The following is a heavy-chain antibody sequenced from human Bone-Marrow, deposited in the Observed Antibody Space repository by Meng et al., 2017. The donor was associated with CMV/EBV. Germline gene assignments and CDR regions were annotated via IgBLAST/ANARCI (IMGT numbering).Heavy chain of an antibody. J-gene: IGHJ6*02. D-gene: IGHD3-10*01. CDR3: AKVGGAGRRYYYYGMDV. CDR2: ISYDGSNK. Sequence: GESLKISCAASGFTFSSYAMHWVRQAPGKGLEWVAVISYDGSNKYYADSVKGRFTISRDNSKNTLYLQMNSLRAEDTAVYYCAKVGGAGRRYYYYGMDVWGQGTTVTVSS. V-gene: IGHV3-30-3*01. CDR1: GFTFSSYA.